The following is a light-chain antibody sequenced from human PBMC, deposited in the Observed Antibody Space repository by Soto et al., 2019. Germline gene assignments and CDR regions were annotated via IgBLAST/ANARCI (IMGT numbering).Light chain of an antibody. V-gene: IGKV4-1*01. CDR1: QRVLYNPTNRHT. Sequence: DIVMTQSPDSLAVSLGERATSTCKPTQRVLYNPTNRHTLAWYQHKPGQPPRLLIYWASTRESGVPDRCIGSGSGRDFTLTISSLQPEDVAVFYCQQYYSTPLTFGGGTKVGIK. CDR2: WAS. CDR3: QQYYSTPLT. J-gene: IGKJ4*01.